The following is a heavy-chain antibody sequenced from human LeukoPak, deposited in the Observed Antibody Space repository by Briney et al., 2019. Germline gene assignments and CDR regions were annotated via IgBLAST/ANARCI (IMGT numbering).Heavy chain of an antibody. Sequence: GGSLRLSCASSGFTFSDYYMSWIRQAPGKGLEWVSSISSSSSYIYYADSVKGRFTISRDNAKNSLYLQMNSLRAEDTAVYYCARDALIAVAGLDYWGQGTLVTVSS. J-gene: IGHJ4*02. CDR2: ISSSSSYI. D-gene: IGHD6-19*01. CDR1: GFTFSDYY. V-gene: IGHV3-11*06. CDR3: ARDALIAVAGLDY.